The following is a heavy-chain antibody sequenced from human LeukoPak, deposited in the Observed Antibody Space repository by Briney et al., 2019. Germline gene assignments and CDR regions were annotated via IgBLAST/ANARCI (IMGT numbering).Heavy chain of an antibody. D-gene: IGHD2-2*01. CDR1: GGSISSSSYY. V-gene: IGHV4-39*07. J-gene: IGHJ1*01. CDR2: IYYSGST. CDR3: ARGPRYAQYFQH. Sequence: SETLSLTCTVSGGSISSSSYYWGWIRQPPGKGLEWIGSIYYSGSTYYNPSLKSRVTISVDTSKNQFSLKLSSVTAADTAVYYCARGPRYAQYFQHWGQGTLVTVSS.